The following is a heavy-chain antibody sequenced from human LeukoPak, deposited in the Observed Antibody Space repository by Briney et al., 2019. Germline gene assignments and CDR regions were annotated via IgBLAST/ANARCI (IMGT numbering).Heavy chain of an antibody. V-gene: IGHV3-11*01. CDR2: ISSSGSTI. D-gene: IGHD2-2*01. CDR3: ARDPRWLTPDCTSTSCYENYFDP. CDR1: GFTFSDYY. J-gene: IGHJ5*02. Sequence: GGSLRLSCAASGFTFSDYYMSWIRQAPGKGLEWVSYISSSGSTIYYADSVKGRFTISRDNAKNSLYLQMNSLRAEDTAVYYCARDPRWLTPDCTSTSCYENYFDPWGQGTLVTVSS.